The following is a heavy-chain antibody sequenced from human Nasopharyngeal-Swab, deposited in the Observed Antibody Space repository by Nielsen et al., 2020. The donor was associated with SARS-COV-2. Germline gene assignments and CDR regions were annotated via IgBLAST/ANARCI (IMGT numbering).Heavy chain of an antibody. J-gene: IGHJ5*02. D-gene: IGHD2-2*01. CDR2: INPNSGAT. V-gene: IGHV1-2*06. Sequence: WVRQAPGQGLEWMGRINPNSGATNYAQDFQGRVTMTRDTSISTAYMELSRLRSDDTAVYYCARVGCSTSSCLNWFDPWGQGSLVTV. CDR3: ARVGCSTSSCLNWFDP.